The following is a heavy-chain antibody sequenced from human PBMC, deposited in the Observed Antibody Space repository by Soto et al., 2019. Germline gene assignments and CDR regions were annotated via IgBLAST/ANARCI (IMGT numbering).Heavy chain of an antibody. J-gene: IGHJ4*02. Sequence: GGALRLSCAASGFTFSDHYVDWVRQAPGKGLEWVGRTRNKANSYTTEYAASVKGRFTISRDDSKNSLYLQMNSLKTEDTAVYYCAGTVTSAGHSYWGQGTLVTVSS. V-gene: IGHV3-72*01. CDR1: GFTFSDHY. CDR3: AGTVTSAGHSY. D-gene: IGHD6-13*01. CDR2: TRNKANSYTT.